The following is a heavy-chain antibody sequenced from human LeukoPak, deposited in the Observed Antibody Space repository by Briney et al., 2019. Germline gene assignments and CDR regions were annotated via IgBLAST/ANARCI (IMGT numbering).Heavy chain of an antibody. J-gene: IGHJ6*02. D-gene: IGHD2-2*01. CDR2: ISSSGSSI. CDR1: GFTFSSYE. Sequence: GGSLRLSCAASGFTFSSYEMNWVRQAPGKGLEWVSYISSSGSSIYYADSGKGRFTISRDNAKNSLYLQMNSLRAEDTAVYYCARDPRCSSMSCYRSSFYGMDVWGQGTTVTVSS. V-gene: IGHV3-48*03. CDR3: ARDPRCSSMSCYRSSFYGMDV.